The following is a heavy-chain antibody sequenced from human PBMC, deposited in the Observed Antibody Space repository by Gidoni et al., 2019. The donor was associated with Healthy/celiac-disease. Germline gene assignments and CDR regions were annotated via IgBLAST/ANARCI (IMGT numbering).Heavy chain of an antibody. CDR3: ARDQESSGWGSTFDY. CDR2: IIPILGIA. Sequence: QVQLVQSGAEVQKPGSSVKVSCKASGGTFSSYTISWVRQAPGQGLEWMGRIIPILGIANYAQKFQGRVTITADKSTSTTYMELSSLRSEDTAVYYCARDQESSGWGSTFDYWGQGTLVTVSS. D-gene: IGHD6-19*01. CDR1: GGTFSSYT. J-gene: IGHJ4*02. V-gene: IGHV1-69*08.